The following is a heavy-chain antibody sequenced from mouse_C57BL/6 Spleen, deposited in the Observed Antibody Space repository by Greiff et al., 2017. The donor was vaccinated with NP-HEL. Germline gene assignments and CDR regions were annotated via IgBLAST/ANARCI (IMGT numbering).Heavy chain of an antibody. D-gene: IGHD2-1*01. J-gene: IGHJ4*01. Sequence: EVQLQQSGPELVKPGASVKISCKASGYTFTDYYMNWVKQSHGKSLEWIGDINPNNGGTSYNQKFKGKATLTVDKSSSTAYMELRSLTSEDSAVYYCARSGGNLWGQGTSVTVSS. CDR2: INPNNGGT. V-gene: IGHV1-26*01. CDR3: ARSGGNL. CDR1: GYTFTDYY.